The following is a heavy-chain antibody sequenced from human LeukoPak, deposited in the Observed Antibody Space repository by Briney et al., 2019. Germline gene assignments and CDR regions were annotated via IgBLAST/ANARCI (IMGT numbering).Heavy chain of an antibody. J-gene: IGHJ4*02. CDR2: IYHSGST. Sequence: SETLSLTCAVSGGSTTSGSYSWSWIRPQRGKGIEWIGYIYHSGSTYYNPSLKSRVTISVDRSKNQFSLKLSSVTAADTAVYYCARGSYYGSGELDYWGQGTLVTVSS. V-gene: IGHV4-30-2*01. D-gene: IGHD3-10*01. CDR1: GGSTTSGSYS. CDR3: ARGSYYGSGELDY.